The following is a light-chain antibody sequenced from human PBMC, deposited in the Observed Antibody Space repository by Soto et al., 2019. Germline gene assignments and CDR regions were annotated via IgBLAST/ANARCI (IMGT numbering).Light chain of an antibody. CDR2: AAS. CDR1: QNIIFY. CDR3: QQSYTTPVYS. Sequence: SQMPQSPSSLSASAGDRVSITCRASQNIIFYLTWYQQKPGEAPKLLIYAASNLQSGVPSRFSGSGSGTDFTLTISSLQPEDFATYFCQQSYTTPVYSFGQRTKVDIK. V-gene: IGKV1-39*01. J-gene: IGKJ2*01.